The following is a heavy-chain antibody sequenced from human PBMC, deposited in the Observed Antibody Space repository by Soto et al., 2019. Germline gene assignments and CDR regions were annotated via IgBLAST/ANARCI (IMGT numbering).Heavy chain of an antibody. D-gene: IGHD6-19*01. CDR2: INAGNGNT. V-gene: IGHV1-3*01. CDR3: ASKIPNGRSGWAFPYYWYGIDV. J-gene: IGHJ6*02. Sequence: QVQLVQSGAEVKKPGASVKVSCKASGYTFTSYAMHWVRQAPGQRLEWMGWINAGNGNTKYSQKCQGRVTITRNTSASTAYMELSRLRSEDTAVYYCASKIPNGRSGWAFPYYWYGIDVWGQVTTVTVSS. CDR1: GYTFTSYA.